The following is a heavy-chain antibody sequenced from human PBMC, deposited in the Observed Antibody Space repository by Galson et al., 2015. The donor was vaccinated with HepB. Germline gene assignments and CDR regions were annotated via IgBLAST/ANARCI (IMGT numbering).Heavy chain of an antibody. D-gene: IGHD6-19*01. CDR2: ISYDGSNK. J-gene: IGHJ4*02. V-gene: IGHV3-30*18. CDR1: GFTFSNYG. CDR3: AKDPYLYSALAGTMAGFDY. Sequence: SLRLSCAASGFTFSNYGMHWVRQAPGKGLEWVAVISYDGSNKYYADSVKGRFTISRDNSKNTLYLQMNSLRAEDTALYYCAKDPYLYSALAGTMAGFDYWCQGTLGTVSS.